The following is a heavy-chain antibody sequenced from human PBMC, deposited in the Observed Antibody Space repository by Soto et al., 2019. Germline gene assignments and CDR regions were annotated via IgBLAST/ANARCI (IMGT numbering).Heavy chain of an antibody. CDR2: IYTTGST. Sequence: QVQLQESGPGLVKPPETLSLTCTVSGGSMSNYYWSWIRQPAGKGLELIGRIYTTGSTHYNPSLKSRVNLSLDMSKNQFSLKLNSVTAADTAVYYCARELPSIYEILSGHFDHWGQGTLVTVSS. CDR1: GGSMSNYY. V-gene: IGHV4-4*07. D-gene: IGHD3-9*01. J-gene: IGHJ4*02. CDR3: ARELPSIYEILSGHFDH.